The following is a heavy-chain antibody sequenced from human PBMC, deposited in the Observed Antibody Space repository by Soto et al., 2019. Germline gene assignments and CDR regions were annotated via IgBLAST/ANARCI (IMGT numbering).Heavy chain of an antibody. CDR1: GFTFKTHA. V-gene: IGHV3-30*18. CDR2: IAYGGNEK. Sequence: QVQLVESGGGVVQPGTSLRLSCAASGFTFKTHAMHWVRQAPGKGLEWMAVIAYGGNEKFYADSVKGRFTISRDNSKNALYLQINTLRNEETAVYYCGKDVGDYSPYYYGVDVWSQVTTVTLSS. D-gene: IGHD1-26*01. CDR3: GKDVGDYSPYYYGVDV. J-gene: IGHJ6*02.